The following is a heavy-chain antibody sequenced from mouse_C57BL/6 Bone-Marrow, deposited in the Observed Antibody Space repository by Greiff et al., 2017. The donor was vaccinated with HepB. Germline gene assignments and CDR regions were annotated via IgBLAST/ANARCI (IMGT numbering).Heavy chain of an antibody. CDR1: GFNIKDDY. J-gene: IGHJ4*01. V-gene: IGHV14-4*01. CDR3: TTTYNDYAMDY. D-gene: IGHD1-3*01. CDR2: IDPENGDT. Sequence: EVKVVESGAELVRPGASVKLSCTASGFNIKDDYMHWVKQRPEQGLEWIGWIDPENGDTEYASKFQGKATITADTSSNTAYLQLSSLTSEDTAVYYCTTTYNDYAMDYWGQGTSVTVSS.